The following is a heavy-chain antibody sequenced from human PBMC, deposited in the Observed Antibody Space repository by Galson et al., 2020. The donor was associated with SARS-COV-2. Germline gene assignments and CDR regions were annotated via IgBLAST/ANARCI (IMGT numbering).Heavy chain of an antibody. Sequence: TAYYIHWVRQAPGQGLEWMGWINPHSGGSFYAQKFQGRVTVTRDTSITTAYMELSGLKSDDTAVYFCARAFEYSTSSFPWWFDPWGQGTLVTVSS. V-gene: IGHV1-2*02. D-gene: IGHD6-6*01. J-gene: IGHJ5*02. CDR3: ARAFEYSTSSFPWWFDP. CDR2: INPHSGGS. CDR1: TAYY.